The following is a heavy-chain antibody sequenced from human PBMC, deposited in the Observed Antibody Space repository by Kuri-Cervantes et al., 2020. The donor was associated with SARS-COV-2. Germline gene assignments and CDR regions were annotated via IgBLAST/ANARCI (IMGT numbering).Heavy chain of an antibody. D-gene: IGHD6-13*01. Sequence: GGSLRLSCAASGFTFSSYSMNWVRQAPGKGLEWVSSISSSSSYIYYADSVKGRFTISRDNAKNSLYLQMNSLRAEDTAVYYCAREIAAAGIDYWGQGTLVTVSS. CDR3: AREIAAAGIDY. CDR2: ISSSSSYI. V-gene: IGHV3-21*01. J-gene: IGHJ4*02. CDR1: GFTFSSYS.